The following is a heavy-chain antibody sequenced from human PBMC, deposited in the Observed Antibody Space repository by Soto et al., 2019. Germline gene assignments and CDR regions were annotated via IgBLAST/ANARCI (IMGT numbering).Heavy chain of an antibody. CDR3: ARSLVVPASNYYYGMDV. D-gene: IGHD2-2*01. J-gene: IGHJ6*02. Sequence: GESLKISCKGSEYSFTNYWIGWVRQMPGKGLEWMGIIYPGDSDTRYSLSFEGQVTISADKSISTAYLQWSSLKASDTAMYYCARSLVVPASNYYYGMDVWGQGTTVTSP. CDR1: EYSFTNYW. V-gene: IGHV5-51*01. CDR2: IYPGDSDT.